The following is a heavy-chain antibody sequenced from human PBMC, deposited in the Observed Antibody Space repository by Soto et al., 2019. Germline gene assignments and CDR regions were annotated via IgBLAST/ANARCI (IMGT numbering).Heavy chain of an antibody. D-gene: IGHD3-3*01. CDR2: ISGSGGST. J-gene: IGHJ6*02. CDR3: AKDSGSTSPRFSGMDV. Sequence: GGSLRLSCAASGFTCSSYAMNWVRQAPGKGLEWVSAISGSGGSTYYADSVKGRFTISRDNSKNTLYLQMNSLRAEDTAVYYCAKDSGSTSPRFSGMDVWGQGTTVTVSS. CDR1: GFTCSSYA. V-gene: IGHV3-23*01.